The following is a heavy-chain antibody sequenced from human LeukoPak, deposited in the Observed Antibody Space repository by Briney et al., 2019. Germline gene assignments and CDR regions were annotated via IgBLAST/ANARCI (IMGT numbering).Heavy chain of an antibody. V-gene: IGHV4-34*01. CDR2: INHSGST. J-gene: IGHJ2*01. CDR1: GGSFSGYY. CDR3: ARLRRTPYWYFDL. Sequence: SETLSLTCAVYGGSFSGYYWSWIRQPAGKRLECIGEINHSGSTNYNPSLKSRVTISVDTSKNQFSLKLSSVTAADTAVYYCARLRRTPYWYFDLWGRGTLVTVSS. D-gene: IGHD1-14*01.